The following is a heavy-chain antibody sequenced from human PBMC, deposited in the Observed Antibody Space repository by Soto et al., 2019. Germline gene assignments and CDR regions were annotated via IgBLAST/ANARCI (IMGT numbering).Heavy chain of an antibody. CDR1: GFSLSTSGVG. D-gene: IGHD3-9*01. CDR3: AHQEHYDIWAGYDIHR. J-gene: IGHJ4*02. CDR2: IYWDDDK. Sequence: QITLKESGPTLVKPTQTLTLTCTFSGFSLSTSGVGVGWIRQPPGKALEWLALIYWDDDKRYSPSLKSRLTSTTNTSETQVVLTMLTMDPVDPATYSCAHQEHYDIWAGYDIHRWGQGTLVTVSS. V-gene: IGHV2-5*02.